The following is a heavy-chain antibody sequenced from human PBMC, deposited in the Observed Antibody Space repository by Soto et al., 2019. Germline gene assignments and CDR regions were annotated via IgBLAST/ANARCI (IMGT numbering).Heavy chain of an antibody. Sequence: GGSLRLSCAASGFTFSSYGMHWVRQAPGKGLEWVAVISYDGSNKYYADSVKGRFTISRDNSKNTLYLQMNSLRAEDTAVYYCAKEVGAITYYYYGMGVWGRETTVTVYS. J-gene: IGHJ6*02. CDR3: AKEVGAITYYYYGMGV. CDR1: GFTFSSYG. V-gene: IGHV3-30*18. CDR2: ISYDGSNK. D-gene: IGHD1-26*01.